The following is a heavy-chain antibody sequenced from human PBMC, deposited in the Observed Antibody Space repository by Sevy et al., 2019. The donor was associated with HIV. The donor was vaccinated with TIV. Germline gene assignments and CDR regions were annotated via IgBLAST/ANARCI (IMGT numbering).Heavy chain of an antibody. CDR3: ARRTYSSDSTAYYFDY. CDR2: FHQSGST. CDR1: GYSISTGYY. D-gene: IGHD3-22*01. V-gene: IGHV4-38-2*02. Sequence: SETLSLTCTVSGYSISTGYYWGWSRQPPGKGLEWIGNFHQSGSTYYNPSHKSRITISVDTSKNQFSLNLISVTAADTAVYYCARRTYSSDSTAYYFDYWGQGTLVTVSS. J-gene: IGHJ4*02.